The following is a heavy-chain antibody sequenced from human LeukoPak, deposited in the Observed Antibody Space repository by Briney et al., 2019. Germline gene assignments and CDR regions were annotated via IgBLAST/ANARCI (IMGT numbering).Heavy chain of an antibody. CDR1: GFTFSSYA. V-gene: IGHV3-23*01. J-gene: IGHJ4*02. D-gene: IGHD5-18*01. Sequence: PGGSLRLSCAASGFTFSSYAMSWVRQAPGKGLEWVSAISGSGGSTYYADSVKGRFTISRDNSKNTLYLQMNSLRAEDTAVYYCAKDLESGYSYGRLIDYWGQGTLVTVSS. CDR3: AKDLESGYSYGRLIDY. CDR2: ISGSGGST.